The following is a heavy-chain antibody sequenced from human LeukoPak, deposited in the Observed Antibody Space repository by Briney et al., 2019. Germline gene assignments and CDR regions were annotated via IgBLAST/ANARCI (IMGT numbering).Heavy chain of an antibody. J-gene: IGHJ4*02. CDR3: ARERRTVTTSLDY. CDR2: ISTGASTI. CDR1: GFTFSSYE. D-gene: IGHD4-17*01. V-gene: IGHV3-48*03. Sequence: GGSLRLSCAASGFTFSSYEMNWVRQAPGKGLEWVSYISTGASTIYYADSVKGRFTISRDDAKNSLYLQMNSLRAEDTAVYYCARERRTVTTSLDYWGQGTLVTVSS.